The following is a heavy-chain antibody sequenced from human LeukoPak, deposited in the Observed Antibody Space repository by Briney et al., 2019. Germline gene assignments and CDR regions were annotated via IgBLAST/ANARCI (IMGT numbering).Heavy chain of an antibody. Sequence: SETLSLTCAVFGGSFSGYYWSWIRQPPGKGLEWIGEINHSGSTNYNPSLKSRVTISVDTSKNQFSLKLSSVTAADTAVYYCAREVYGDSSFDYWGQGTLLTVSS. CDR1: GGSFSGYY. CDR2: INHSGST. D-gene: IGHD4-17*01. J-gene: IGHJ4*02. V-gene: IGHV4-34*01. CDR3: AREVYGDSSFDY.